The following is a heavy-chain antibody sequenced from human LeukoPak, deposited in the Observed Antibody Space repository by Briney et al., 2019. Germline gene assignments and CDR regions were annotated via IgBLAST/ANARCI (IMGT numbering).Heavy chain of an antibody. CDR1: GGSFSGYY. CDR3: ARGGIIGTTNNWFDP. J-gene: IGHJ5*02. D-gene: IGHD1-20*01. V-gene: IGHV4-34*01. CDR2: INHSGST. Sequence: SETLSLTCAVYGGSFSGYYWSWIRQPPGKGLEWIGEINHSGSTDYNPSLKSRVTISVDTSKNQFSLRLRSVTAADTAMYYCARGGIIGTTNNWFDPWGQATLVTVSS.